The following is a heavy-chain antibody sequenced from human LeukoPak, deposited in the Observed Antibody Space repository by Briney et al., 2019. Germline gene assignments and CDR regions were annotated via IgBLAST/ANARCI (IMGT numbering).Heavy chain of an antibody. J-gene: IGHJ4*02. D-gene: IGHD4-17*01. V-gene: IGHV3-21*01. CDR3: ARAGWTVTTVDY. CDR2: ISSSSSYI. Sequence: GGSLRLSCAASGFTFSRYSMNGVREAPGKGVEWVSSISSSSSYIYYADSVKGRFTISRDNAKNSLYLQMNSLRAEDTAVYYCARAGWTVTTVDYWGQGTLVTVSS. CDR1: GFTFSRYS.